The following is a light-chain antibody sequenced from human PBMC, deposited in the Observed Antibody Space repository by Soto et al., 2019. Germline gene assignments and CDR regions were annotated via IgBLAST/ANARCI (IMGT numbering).Light chain of an antibody. CDR3: SSYTSSSTLYV. CDR2: DVS. J-gene: IGLJ1*01. V-gene: IGLV2-14*01. Sequence: QSVLTQPASVSGSPGQSITISCTGTSSDVGGYNYVSWYQQHPGKAPKLMIYDVSNRPSGVSNRFSGSKSGNTASLTISGLQAEDDADYYCSSYTSSSTLYVFGTGTKVTVL. CDR1: SSDVGGYNY.